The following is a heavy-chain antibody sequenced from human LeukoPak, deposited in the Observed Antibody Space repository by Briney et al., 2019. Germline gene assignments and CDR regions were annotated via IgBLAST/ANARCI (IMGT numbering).Heavy chain of an antibody. CDR2: IYYSGST. Sequence: SETLSLTCTVSGGFISSHYWSWVRQPPGKGLEWIGYIYYSGSTNYNPSLKSRVTISVDTSKNQFSLKLSSVTAADTAVYYCASMHTVTTFDYWGQGTLVTVSS. CDR3: ASMHTVTTFDY. J-gene: IGHJ4*02. D-gene: IGHD4-17*01. V-gene: IGHV4-59*11. CDR1: GGFISSHY.